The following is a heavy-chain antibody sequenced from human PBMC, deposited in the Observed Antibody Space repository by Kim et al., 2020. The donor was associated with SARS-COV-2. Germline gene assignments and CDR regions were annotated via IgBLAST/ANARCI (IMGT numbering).Heavy chain of an antibody. J-gene: IGHJ4*02. Sequence: RYSPSLKTRLTITKDTSKNQVVLTMTNMDPVDTATYYCAHRPSSSWHFDYWGQGTLVTVSS. D-gene: IGHD6-13*01. CDR3: AHRPSSSWHFDY. V-gene: IGHV2-5*01.